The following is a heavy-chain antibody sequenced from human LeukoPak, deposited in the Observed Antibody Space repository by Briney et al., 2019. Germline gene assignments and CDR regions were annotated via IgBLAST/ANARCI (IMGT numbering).Heavy chain of an antibody. D-gene: IGHD2-21*02. CDR3: AKALTQIPRLATGLGY. CDR1: GITFRSYG. Sequence: GGSLRLSCAASGITFRSYGMHWVRQAPGKGLEWVAFIWYDGSNKYYADSVKGRFTISRDNSRNTLFLQMNSLRAEDTAVYYCAKALTQIPRLATGLGYWGQGTLVTVSS. V-gene: IGHV3-30*02. J-gene: IGHJ4*02. CDR2: IWYDGSNK.